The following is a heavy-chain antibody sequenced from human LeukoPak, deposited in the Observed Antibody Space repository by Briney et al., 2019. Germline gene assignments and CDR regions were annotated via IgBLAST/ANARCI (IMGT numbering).Heavy chain of an antibody. V-gene: IGHV3-48*03. CDR2: ISSRGTTK. J-gene: IGHJ3*02. Sequence: GGSLRLSRGSAPLTFRIYDMNCVPHAPGKGLECGSYISSRGTTKYYIDSVRGPFTISRDNAENSLYLQMNSLRVEDTAVYYCARGAGGSGGDAFDIWGQGTMVTVSS. D-gene: IGHD2-15*01. CDR1: PLTFRIYD. CDR3: ARGAGGSGGDAFDI.